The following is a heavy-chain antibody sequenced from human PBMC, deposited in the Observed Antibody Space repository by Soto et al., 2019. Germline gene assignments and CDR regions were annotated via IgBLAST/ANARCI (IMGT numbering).Heavy chain of an antibody. V-gene: IGHV1-18*01. Sequence: QVQLVQSGAEVKKPGASVKVSCKASGYTFTSYGISWVRQAPGQGLEWMGWISAYNGNTNYAQKLQGRVTMTTDTSTSTGYMELRSLRSDDTAVYYCARDRMAGGKEPIAVAGREGWFDPWGQGTLVTVSS. CDR3: ARDRMAGGKEPIAVAGREGWFDP. CDR2: ISAYNGNT. D-gene: IGHD6-19*01. CDR1: GYTFTSYG. J-gene: IGHJ5*02.